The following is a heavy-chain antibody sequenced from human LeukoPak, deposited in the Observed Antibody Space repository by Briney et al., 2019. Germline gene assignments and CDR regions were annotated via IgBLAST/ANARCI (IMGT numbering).Heavy chain of an antibody. Sequence: ASVKVSCKASGYTFTGYYIHWVRQAPGQGLEWMGWINPNSGGTNYAQNFQGRATMTRDTSISTAYMELSRLRPDDTAVYYCASGSLKRISMVRGVTDFDYWGQGNLVTVSS. V-gene: IGHV1-2*02. CDR3: ASGSLKRISMVRGVTDFDY. J-gene: IGHJ4*02. CDR1: GYTFTGYY. CDR2: INPNSGGT. D-gene: IGHD3-10*01.